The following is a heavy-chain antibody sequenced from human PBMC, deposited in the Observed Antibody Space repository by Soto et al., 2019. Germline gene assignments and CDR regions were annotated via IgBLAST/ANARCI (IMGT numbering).Heavy chain of an antibody. J-gene: IGHJ4*02. V-gene: IGHV4-39*01. D-gene: IGHD3-16*01. Sequence: QLQLQESGPGLVKASETLSLTCTVSGDSIRSSNYYWGWIRQPPGQGLEWIGTIYYSGTNYYNPSLKSRVGISVDTSKNPFSLRLTSVTAADTAVYYCARHRGLAVHFDYWGQGILVTVSS. CDR2: IYYSGTN. CDR1: GDSIRSSNYY. CDR3: ARHRGLAVHFDY.